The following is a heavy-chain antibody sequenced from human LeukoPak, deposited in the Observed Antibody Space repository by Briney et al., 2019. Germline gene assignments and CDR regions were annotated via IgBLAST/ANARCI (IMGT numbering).Heavy chain of an antibody. J-gene: IGHJ4*02. D-gene: IGHD2-15*01. Sequence: GGSLRLSCAASGFTFSSYSMNWVRQAPGKGLEGVSFISSSSSTIYYADSVKGRFTISRNNDKNSLYLQMNSLTAEDTAVYYCASDRGGSYSAIDYWGQGTLVTVSS. CDR1: GFTFSSYS. CDR2: ISSSSSTI. V-gene: IGHV3-48*04. CDR3: ASDRGGSYSAIDY.